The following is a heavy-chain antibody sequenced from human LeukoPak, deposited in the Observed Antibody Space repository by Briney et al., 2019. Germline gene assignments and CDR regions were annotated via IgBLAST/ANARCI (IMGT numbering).Heavy chain of an antibody. J-gene: IGHJ4*02. D-gene: IGHD2-2*01. V-gene: IGHV3-23*01. CDR3: AKGGSTSPIGINDY. Sequence: GGSLRLSCAASGFTFSSYAMSWVRQAPGKGLEWVSAISAGSSTYYADSVKGRFTISRDNSKNTLYLQMNSLRAEDTAVYYCAKGGSTSPIGINDYWRQGTLVTVSS. CDR1: GFTFSSYA. CDR2: ISAGSST.